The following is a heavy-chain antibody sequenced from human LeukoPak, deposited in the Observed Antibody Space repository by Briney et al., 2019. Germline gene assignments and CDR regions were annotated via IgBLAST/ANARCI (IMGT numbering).Heavy chain of an antibody. CDR1: RFTLSNYK. Sequence: PGGSLRLSRAASRFTLSNYKMNWVRQAPGKGVGWVSSISSSSSYLFFADSVKGRFTISRDNSKNTLYLEMNSLRAEDTAVYYCAKDSQPTNRVGASCFDYWGQGTLVTVSS. D-gene: IGHD1-26*01. J-gene: IGHJ4*02. V-gene: IGHV3-21*01. CDR2: ISSSSSYL. CDR3: AKDSQPTNRVGASCFDY.